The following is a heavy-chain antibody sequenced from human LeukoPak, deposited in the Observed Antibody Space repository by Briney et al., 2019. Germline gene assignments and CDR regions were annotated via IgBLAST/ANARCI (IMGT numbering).Heavy chain of an antibody. Sequence: SETLSLTCAVYGGSFSGYYWSWIRQPPGKGLEWIGEINHSGSTNYNPSLKSRVTISVDTSKNQFSLKLNSVTAADTAVYYCAREREDIVVVPAAIRRDWFDPWGQGTLVTVSS. CDR1: GGSFSGYY. V-gene: IGHV4-34*01. J-gene: IGHJ5*02. CDR2: INHSGST. CDR3: AREREDIVVVPAAIRRDWFDP. D-gene: IGHD2-2*02.